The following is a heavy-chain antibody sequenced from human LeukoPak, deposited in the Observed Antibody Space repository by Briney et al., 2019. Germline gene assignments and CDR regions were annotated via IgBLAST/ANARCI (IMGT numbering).Heavy chain of an antibody. CDR3: ARVIAAAGTFEGY. V-gene: IGHV3-30-3*01. Sequence: PGGSLRLSCAASGFTFSSYAMHWVRQAPGKGLEWVAVISYDGSNKYYADSVKGRFTISRDNSKNTLYLQMNSLRAEDTAVYYCARVIAAAGTFEGYWGQGTLVTVSS. CDR2: ISYDGSNK. J-gene: IGHJ4*02. CDR1: GFTFSSYA. D-gene: IGHD6-13*01.